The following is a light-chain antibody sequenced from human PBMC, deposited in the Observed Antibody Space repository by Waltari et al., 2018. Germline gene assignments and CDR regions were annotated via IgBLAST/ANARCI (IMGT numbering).Light chain of an antibody. CDR2: EVT. J-gene: IGLJ1*01. Sequence: SGLTPPASVSGSPGQSITFSCTGTSSDVVSYNLVSWYQQYPGKAPKLMVYEVTKLTSGVSDRCSRCKSGNTASLIIDGLQSEDEDDCYCCYDAGLGIYVVGSGTKVTVL. V-gene: IGLV2-23*02. CDR1: SSDVVSYNL. CDR3: CYDAGLGIYV.